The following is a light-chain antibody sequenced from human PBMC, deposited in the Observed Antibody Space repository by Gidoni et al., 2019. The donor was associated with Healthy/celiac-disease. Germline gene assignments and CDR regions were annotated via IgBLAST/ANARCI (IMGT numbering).Light chain of an antibody. CDR1: QSISSW. CDR2: KAS. J-gene: IGKJ3*01. V-gene: IGKV1-5*03. Sequence: DIHLTHSPSTLSASVGDRVTITCRASQSISSWLAWYQQKPGKAPKLLIYKASSLESGVPSRFSGSGSGTEFTLTISSLQTDDFATYYCQQYNSYPFTFGPGTKVDIK. CDR3: QQYNSYPFT.